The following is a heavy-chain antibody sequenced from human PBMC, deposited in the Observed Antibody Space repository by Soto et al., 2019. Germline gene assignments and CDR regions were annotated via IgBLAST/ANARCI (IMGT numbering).Heavy chain of an antibody. J-gene: IGHJ2*01. V-gene: IGHV4-59*12. D-gene: IGHD4-17*01. Sequence: QVQLQESGPGLVKPSETLSLTCTVSGGSISSYYWSWIRQPPGKGLEWIGYIYYSGSTNYNPSLKSRVTMSVDTSNNQLSLTLSSVTAADTAVYFCARPMTTGWGWYFDLWGRGTLVTVSS. CDR3: ARPMTTGWGWYFDL. CDR2: IYYSGST. CDR1: GGSISSYY.